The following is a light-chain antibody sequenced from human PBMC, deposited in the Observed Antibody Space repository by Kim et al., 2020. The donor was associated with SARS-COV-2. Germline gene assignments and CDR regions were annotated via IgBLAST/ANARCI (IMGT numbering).Light chain of an antibody. CDR3: GADHGSGSNFVSWV. CDR2: VGTGGIVG. J-gene: IGLJ3*02. V-gene: IGLV9-49*01. Sequence: QPVLTQPPSASASLGASVTLTCTLSSGYSNYKVDWYQQRPGKGPRFVMRVGTGGIVGSKGDGIPDRFSVLGSGLNRYLTIKNIQEEDESDYHCGADHGSGSNFVSWVFCGGTQLTVL. CDR1: SGYSNYK.